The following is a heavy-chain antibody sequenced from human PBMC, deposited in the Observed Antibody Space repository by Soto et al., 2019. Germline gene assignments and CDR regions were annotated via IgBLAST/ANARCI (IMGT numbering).Heavy chain of an antibody. CDR1: GFTXSNAW. CDR3: ARERFKVVAAPHDAFDI. Sequence: PGGSLRLSCAASGFTXSNAWMNWVRQAPGKGLEWVANIKQDGSEKYYVDSVKGRFTISRDNAKNSLYLQMNSLRAEDTAVYYCARERFKVVAAPHDAFDIWGQGTMVTVSS. D-gene: IGHD2-15*01. CDR2: IKQDGSEK. V-gene: IGHV3-7*01. J-gene: IGHJ3*02.